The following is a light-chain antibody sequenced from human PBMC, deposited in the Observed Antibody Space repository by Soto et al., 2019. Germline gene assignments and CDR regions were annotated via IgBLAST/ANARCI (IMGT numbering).Light chain of an antibody. J-gene: IGKJ2*01. Sequence: DIGLTQSPATLSLSPGERATLSCRASRSFASSYLAWYQHKPGQAPRLLIYAASSRATGIPDRFIGSGSGTDFTLTISRLEPDDSAVYYCHHYDSSPPYTFGQGTRLEIK. V-gene: IGKV3-20*01. CDR1: RSFASSY. CDR2: AAS. CDR3: HHYDSSPPYT.